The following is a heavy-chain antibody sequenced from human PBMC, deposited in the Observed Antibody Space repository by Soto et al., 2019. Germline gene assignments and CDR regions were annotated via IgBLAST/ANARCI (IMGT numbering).Heavy chain of an antibody. Sequence: ASVKVSCKASGYTFTCYYMHWVRQAPGQGLEWMGWINPNSGGTNYAQKFQGWVTMTRDTSISTAYMELSRLRSDDTAVYYCARGTTTGYSSSWFINWFDPWGQGTLVTVSS. V-gene: IGHV1-2*04. D-gene: IGHD6-13*01. CDR3: ARGTTTGYSSSWFINWFDP. J-gene: IGHJ5*02. CDR2: INPNSGGT. CDR1: GYTFTCYY.